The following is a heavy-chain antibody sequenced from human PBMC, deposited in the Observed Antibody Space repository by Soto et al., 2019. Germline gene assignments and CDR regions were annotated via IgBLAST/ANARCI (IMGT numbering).Heavy chain of an antibody. J-gene: IGHJ4*02. V-gene: IGHV3-23*01. CDR3: AKNPGYYYDSTGYHFDY. Sequence: GGSLRLSCAASEFTFSNYAMSWVRQAPGKGLEWVSAISYGGGTTYYADSVKGRFTISRDNSKNTLYLQMNSLRAEDTAVYYYAKNPGYYYDSTGYHFDYWGQGTLVTVSS. CDR1: EFTFSNYA. D-gene: IGHD3-22*01. CDR2: ISYGGGTT.